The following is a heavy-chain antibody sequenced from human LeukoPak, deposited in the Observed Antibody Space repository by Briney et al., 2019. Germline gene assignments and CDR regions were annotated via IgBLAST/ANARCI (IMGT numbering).Heavy chain of an antibody. CDR3: AREVRHYYFDY. CDR2: IYYSGST. V-gene: IGHV4-59*01. Sequence: PSETLSLTCTVSGGSISSYYWSWIRQPPGKGLEWIGYIYYSGSTNYNPSLKSRVTISVDTSKNQFSLKLSSVTAADTAVYYCAREVRHYYFDYWGQGTLVTVSS. J-gene: IGHJ4*02. CDR1: GGSISSYY.